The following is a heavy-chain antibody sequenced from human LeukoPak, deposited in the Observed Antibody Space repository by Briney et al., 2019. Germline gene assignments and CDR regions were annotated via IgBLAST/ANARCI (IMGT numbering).Heavy chain of an antibody. CDR2: MNPNSGNT. V-gene: IGHV1-8*01. D-gene: IGHD1-1*01. J-gene: IGHJ6*03. CDR3: ARYNWNGRVGYYYYYMDV. CDR1: GYTFTSYD. Sequence: ASVKVSCRASGYTFTSYDINWVRQATGQGLEWMGWMNPNSGNTGYAQKFQGRVTMTRNTSISTAYMELSSLRSEDTAVYYCARYNWNGRVGYYYYYMDVWGKGTTVTISS.